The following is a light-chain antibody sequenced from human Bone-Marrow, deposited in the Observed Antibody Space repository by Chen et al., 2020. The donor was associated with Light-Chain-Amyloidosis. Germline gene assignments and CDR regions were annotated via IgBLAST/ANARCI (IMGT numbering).Light chain of an antibody. Sequence: SYVLTQPSSVSVAPGQTATIACGGNNIGSTSVHWYQQTPGQAPLLVVYDDSDRPSGLPERLSGANSRKTATLTIRRVEAGDEADYYCQVWDRSSDRPVFGGGTKLTVL. CDR3: QVWDRSSDRPV. V-gene: IGLV3-21*02. J-gene: IGLJ3*02. CDR1: NIGSTS. CDR2: DDS.